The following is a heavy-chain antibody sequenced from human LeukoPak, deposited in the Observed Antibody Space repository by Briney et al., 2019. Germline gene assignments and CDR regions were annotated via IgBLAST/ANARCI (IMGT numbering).Heavy chain of an antibody. CDR2: ISWNSGSI. CDR1: GFTFDDYA. CDR3: ARGKQWLAHNNWFDP. V-gene: IGHV3-9*01. J-gene: IGHJ5*02. Sequence: GGSLRLSCAASGFTFDDYAMHWVRQAPGKGLEWVSGISWNSGSIGYADSVKGRFTISRDNAKNSLYLQMNSLRAEDTAVYYCARGKQWLAHNNWFDPWGQGTLVTVSS. D-gene: IGHD6-19*01.